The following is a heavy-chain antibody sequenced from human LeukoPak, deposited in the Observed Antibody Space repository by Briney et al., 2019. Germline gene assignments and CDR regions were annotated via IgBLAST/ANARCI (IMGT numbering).Heavy chain of an antibody. Sequence: HTGGSLRLSCAASQFTFTSYSMTWVRQAPGKGPEWVSAISGGGGSTFYADSVKGRFTISRDNIRNVVFLQVNSLRAEDTAVYYCAKSVGDGDKIYYYSYYMDVWGKGTTVTVS. D-gene: IGHD5-24*01. V-gene: IGHV3-23*01. J-gene: IGHJ6*03. CDR1: QFTFTSYS. CDR2: ISGGGGST. CDR3: AKSVGDGDKIYYYSYYMDV.